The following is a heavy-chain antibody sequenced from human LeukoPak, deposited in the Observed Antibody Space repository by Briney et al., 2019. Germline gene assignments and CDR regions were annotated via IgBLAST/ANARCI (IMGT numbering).Heavy chain of an antibody. CDR3: AREATVVAAGTAGINFDF. CDR1: GYTFNDYY. CDR2: INPNNGGT. J-gene: IGHJ4*02. D-gene: IGHD6-13*01. Sequence: ASVKVSCKASGYTFNDYYMHWVRQAPGQGLEWMGWINPNNGGTLYAQKFEGRVAMTRDTSTSTAYMELTRLTSDDTGVYYCAREATVVAAGTAGINFDFWGQGTLITVAS. V-gene: IGHV1-2*02.